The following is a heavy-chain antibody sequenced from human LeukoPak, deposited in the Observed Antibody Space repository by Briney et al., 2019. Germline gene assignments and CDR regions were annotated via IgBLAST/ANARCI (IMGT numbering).Heavy chain of an antibody. Sequence: SETLSFTCAVYGGSFSGYYWSWIRQPPGKGLEWIGEINHSGSTNYNPSLKSRVTISVDTSKNQFSLKLSSVTAADTAVYYCASLYCTNDPPPDYYMDVWGKGTTVTVSS. CDR1: GGSFSGYY. CDR3: ASLYCTNDPPPDYYMDV. CDR2: INHSGST. D-gene: IGHD2-8*01. V-gene: IGHV4-34*01. J-gene: IGHJ6*03.